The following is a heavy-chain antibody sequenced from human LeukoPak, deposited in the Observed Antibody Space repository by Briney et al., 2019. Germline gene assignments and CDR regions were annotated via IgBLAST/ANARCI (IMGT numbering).Heavy chain of an antibody. J-gene: IGHJ2*01. CDR1: GFTLSSYD. D-gene: IGHD2-2*01. Sequence: PGGSLRLSCPASGFTLSSYDMHWVRQATGKGLEWVSAIGTAGDTYYPGSVKGRFTISRENAKNSLYLHMNSLRAGDTAVYYCARDCSSTSCYDLWGRGTLVTVSS. V-gene: IGHV3-13*01. CDR3: ARDCSSTSCYDL. CDR2: IGTAGDT.